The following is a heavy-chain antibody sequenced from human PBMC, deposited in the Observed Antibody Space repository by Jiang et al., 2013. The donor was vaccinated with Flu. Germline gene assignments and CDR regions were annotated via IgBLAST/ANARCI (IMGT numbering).Heavy chain of an antibody. J-gene: IGHJ6*03. CDR2: IFSNDEK. V-gene: IGHV2-26*01. D-gene: IGHD1-14*01. CDR3: ARTGPEGYYYYMDV. Sequence: TQTLTLTCTVSGFSLSNARMGVSWIRQPPGKALEWLAHIFSNDEKSYSTSLKSRLTISKDTSKSQVVLTMTNMDPVDTATYYCARTGPEGYYYYMDVWGKGTTVTVSS. CDR1: GFSLSNARMG.